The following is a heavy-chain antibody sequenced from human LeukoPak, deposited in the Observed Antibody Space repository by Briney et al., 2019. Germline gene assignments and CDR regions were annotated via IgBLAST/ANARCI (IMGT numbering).Heavy chain of an antibody. CDR3: ARQYSGSYDWFDP. CDR2: IYYSGST. D-gene: IGHD1-26*01. V-gene: IGHV4-59*08. Sequence: SETLSLTCAVYGGSFSGYYWSWIRQPPGKGLEWIGYIYYSGSTNYNPSLKSRVTISVDTSKNQFSLKLSSVTAADTAVYYCARQYSGSYDWFDPWGQGTLVTVSS. J-gene: IGHJ5*02. CDR1: GGSFSGYY.